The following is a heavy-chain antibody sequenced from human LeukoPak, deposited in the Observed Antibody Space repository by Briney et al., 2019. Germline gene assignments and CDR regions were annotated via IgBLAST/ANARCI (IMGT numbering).Heavy chain of an antibody. J-gene: IGHJ4*02. CDR1: GFTFSSYW. D-gene: IGHD3-22*01. Sequence: GGSLRLSCAASGFTFSSYWMHWVRQALGKGLVWVSRIKSDGSSTSYADSVKGRFTISRDNAKNTLYLQMNSLRAEDTAVYYCAIGDYYDSSGYSFDYWGQGTLVTVSS. CDR3: AIGDYYDSSGYSFDY. CDR2: IKSDGSST. V-gene: IGHV3-74*01.